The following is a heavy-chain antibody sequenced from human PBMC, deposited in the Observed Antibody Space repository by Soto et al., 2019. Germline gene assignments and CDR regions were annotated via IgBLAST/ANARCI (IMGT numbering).Heavy chain of an antibody. J-gene: IGHJ4*02. CDR2: FDPEDGET. D-gene: IGHD5-12*01. V-gene: IGHV1-24*01. Sequence: QVQLVQSGAEVKKPGASVKVSCKVSGYTLTELSMHWVRQAPGKGLEWMGGFDPEDGETIYAQKFQGRVTMTEDTSTDTAYMELSSLRSEDTAVYYCATGIRGYSGYDFDFDSWGQGTLVTVSS. CDR1: GYTLTELS. CDR3: ATGIRGYSGYDFDFDS.